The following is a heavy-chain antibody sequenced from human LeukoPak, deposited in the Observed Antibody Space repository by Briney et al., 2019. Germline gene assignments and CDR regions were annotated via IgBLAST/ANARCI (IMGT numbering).Heavy chain of an antibody. CDR3: TRAFYSSSDY. Sequence: GGSLRLSCAASGFTFSSSWMTWVRQAPGKGLEWVANINQDGRETYYVDSVKGRFTVSRDSAEISLYLQMNSLRAEDTAIYYCTRAFYSSSDYWGQGTLVAVSS. V-gene: IGHV3-7*01. CDR2: INQDGRET. CDR1: GFTFSSSW. J-gene: IGHJ4*02. D-gene: IGHD6-6*01.